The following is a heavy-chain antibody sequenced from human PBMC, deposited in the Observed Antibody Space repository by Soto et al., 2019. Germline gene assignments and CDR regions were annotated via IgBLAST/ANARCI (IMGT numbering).Heavy chain of an antibody. D-gene: IGHD6-19*01. CDR3: AGSYSSGRNWFDP. Sequence: SETLSLTCTVSGGSISSYYWSWIRQPPGKGLEWIGYIYYSGSTNYNPSLKSRVTISVDTSKNQFSLKLSSVTAADTAVYYCAGSYSSGRNWFDPWGQGTLVTVS. CDR2: IYYSGST. J-gene: IGHJ5*02. CDR1: GGSISSYY. V-gene: IGHV4-59*08.